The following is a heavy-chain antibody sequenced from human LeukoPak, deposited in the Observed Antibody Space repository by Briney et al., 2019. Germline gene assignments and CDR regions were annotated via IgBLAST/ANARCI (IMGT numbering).Heavy chain of an antibody. J-gene: IGHJ6*02. D-gene: IGHD6-13*01. V-gene: IGHV3-30-3*01. Sequence: GGSLRLSCAASGFTFSSYAMHWVRQAPGKGLEWVAVISYDGSNKYYADSVKGRFTISRDNSKNTLYLQMNSLRAEDTAVYYCARDQQLAPGDDYYGMDVWGQGTTVTVSS. CDR1: GFTFSSYA. CDR2: ISYDGSNK. CDR3: ARDQQLAPGDDYYGMDV.